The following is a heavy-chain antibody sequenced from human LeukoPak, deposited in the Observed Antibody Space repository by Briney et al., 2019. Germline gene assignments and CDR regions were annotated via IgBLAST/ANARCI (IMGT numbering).Heavy chain of an antibody. Sequence: GGSLRLSCASSGFTFSTYSMNWVRQAPGKGLEWVSTISSSGGSTYNADSVKGRFTISRDNSKNTLYLQMNSLRAEDTAEYYCAKRSAPKGAFDIWGQGTMVTVSS. V-gene: IGHV3-23*01. J-gene: IGHJ3*02. D-gene: IGHD3-10*01. CDR3: AKRSAPKGAFDI. CDR1: GFTFSTYS. CDR2: ISSSGGST.